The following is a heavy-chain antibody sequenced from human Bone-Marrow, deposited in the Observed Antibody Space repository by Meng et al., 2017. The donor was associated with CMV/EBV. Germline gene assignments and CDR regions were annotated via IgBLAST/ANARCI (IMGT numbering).Heavy chain of an antibody. V-gene: IGHV1-2*02. CDR3: ARDGRYFDWLGSNEGNYGMDV. J-gene: IGHJ6*02. Sequence: ASVKVSCKASGYTFTGYYMHWVRQAPGQGLEWMGWINPNSGGTNYAQKFQGRVTMTRDTAISTAYMELSRLRSDDTAVYYCARDGRYFDWLGSNEGNYGMDVWGQGTTVTVSS. D-gene: IGHD3-9*01. CDR2: INPNSGGT. CDR1: GYTFTGYY.